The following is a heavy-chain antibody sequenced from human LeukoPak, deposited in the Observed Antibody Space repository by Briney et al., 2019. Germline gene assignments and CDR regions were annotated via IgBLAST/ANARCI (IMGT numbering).Heavy chain of an antibody. V-gene: IGHV1-8*01. D-gene: IGHD6-19*01. CDR1: GYTFTIYD. Sequence: ASVTVSCKASGYTFTIYDINWVRQAPGQGLEWMGWMNPNSGNTGYAQKFQGRVTMTRNTSISTAYMELSSLRSEDTAVYYCARISGWYQGDAFDIWGQGTMVTVSS. CDR3: ARISGWYQGDAFDI. CDR2: MNPNSGNT. J-gene: IGHJ3*02.